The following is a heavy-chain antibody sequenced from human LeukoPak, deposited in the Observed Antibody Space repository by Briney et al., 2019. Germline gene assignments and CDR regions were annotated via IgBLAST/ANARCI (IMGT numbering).Heavy chain of an antibody. CDR2: IIPIFGTA. CDR3: ARGSDTRPQYYYCYYGMDV. V-gene: IGHV1-69*01. CDR1: GGTFSSYA. D-gene: IGHD5-18*01. Sequence: SVKVSCKASGGTFSSYAISWVRQAPGQGLEWMGGIIPIFGTANYAQKFQGRVTITADESASTAYMELSSLRSEDTAVYYCARGSDTRPQYYYCYYGMDVWGKGTTVTVSS. J-gene: IGHJ6*04.